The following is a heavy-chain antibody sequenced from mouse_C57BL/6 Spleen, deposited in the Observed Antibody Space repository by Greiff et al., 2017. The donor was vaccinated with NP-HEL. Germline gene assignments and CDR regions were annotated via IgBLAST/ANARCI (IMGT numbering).Heavy chain of an antibody. Sequence: QVQLQQSGAELVKPGASVKLSCKASGYTFTSYWMQWVKQRPGQGLEWIGEIDPSDSYTNYNQKFKGKATLTVDTSSSTAYMQLSSLTSEDSAVYYCASRRTYYYAMDYWGQGTSVTVSS. CDR1: GYTFTSYW. J-gene: IGHJ4*01. CDR3: ASRRTYYYAMDY. V-gene: IGHV1-50*01. CDR2: IDPSDSYT.